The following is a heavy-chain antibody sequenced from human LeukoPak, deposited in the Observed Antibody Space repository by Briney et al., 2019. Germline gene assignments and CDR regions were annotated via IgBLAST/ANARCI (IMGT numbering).Heavy chain of an antibody. V-gene: IGHV3-30*18. CDR3: GKDLYDYVWGSYLPGDY. Sequence: GGSLRLSSAASGFTFSSYGMHWVRQAPGKGLEWVAVISYDGNKKYYADSVKGRFTISRDNSKNTLYLQMNSLRAEDTAVYYCGKDLYDYVWGSYLPGDYWGQGILVTVSS. J-gene: IGHJ4*02. CDR2: ISYDGNKK. CDR1: GFTFSSYG. D-gene: IGHD3-16*02.